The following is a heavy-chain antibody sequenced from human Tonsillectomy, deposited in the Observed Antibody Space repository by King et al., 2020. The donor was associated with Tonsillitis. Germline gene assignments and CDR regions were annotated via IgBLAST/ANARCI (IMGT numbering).Heavy chain of an antibody. CDR1: GYNFGNYW. CDR3: ARHYGITDY. V-gene: IGHV5-10-1*03. Sequence: EVQLVESGADVKKPGESLRISCKGSGYNFGNYWISWVRQMPGKGLEWMGRIDPSDSYTKYNPSFQGHVTISVDKSISTAYLQWSSLKASDTAMYYCARHYGITDYWGQGTLVTVSS. J-gene: IGHJ4*02. CDR2: IDPSDSYT. D-gene: IGHD3-16*01.